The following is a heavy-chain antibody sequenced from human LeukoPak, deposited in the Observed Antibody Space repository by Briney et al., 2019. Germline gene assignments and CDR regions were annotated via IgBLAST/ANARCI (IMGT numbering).Heavy chain of an antibody. J-gene: IGHJ3*02. V-gene: IGHV3-23*01. D-gene: IGHD3-9*01. CDR2: ISGSGGST. CDR1: GFTFSSYA. CDR3: AKSRPLRYFDFLKEGDAFDI. Sequence: GGSLRLFCAASGFTFSSYAMSWVRQAPGKGLEWVSAISGSGGSTYYADSVKGRFTISRDNSKNTLYLQMNSLRAEDTAVYYCAKSRPLRYFDFLKEGDAFDIWGQGTMVTVSS.